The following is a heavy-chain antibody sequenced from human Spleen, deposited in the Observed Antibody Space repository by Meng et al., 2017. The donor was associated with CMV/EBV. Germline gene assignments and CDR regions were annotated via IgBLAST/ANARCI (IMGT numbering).Heavy chain of an antibody. D-gene: IGHD2-2*01. Sequence: SVKVSCKSSGDSFRISTLSWVRQAPGQGLEWMGGIIPIFPTANYAQKFQGRVTITTDESTSTAFMELSSLRSEDTAVYYCARESHYMPDYWGQGTLVTVSS. J-gene: IGHJ4*02. CDR3: ARESHYMPDY. CDR1: GDSFRIST. CDR2: IIPIFPTA. V-gene: IGHV1-69*05.